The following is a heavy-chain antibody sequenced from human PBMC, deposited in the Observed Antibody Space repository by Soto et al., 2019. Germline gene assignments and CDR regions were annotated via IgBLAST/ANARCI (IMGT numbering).Heavy chain of an antibody. CDR3: TRGGARWLPYS. D-gene: IGHD5-12*01. CDR1: GGSISGHS. J-gene: IGHJ4*02. V-gene: IGHV4-4*07. Sequence: SETLSLTCTVSGGSISGHSWIWIRQPAGRGLEWIGHIYPSGSTSYNPSLRSRVSMSLDTSNNQFFLNLTSVTAADTAVYFCTRGGARWLPYSWGQGTMVTASS. CDR2: IYPSGST.